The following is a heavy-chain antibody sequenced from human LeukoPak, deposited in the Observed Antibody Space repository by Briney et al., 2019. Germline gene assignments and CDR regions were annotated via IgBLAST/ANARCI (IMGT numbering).Heavy chain of an antibody. J-gene: IGHJ4*02. V-gene: IGHV4-61*02. CDR3: ARVLGGELY. CDR2: IYTSGST. CDR1: GGSISSGSYY. Sequence: SETLSLTCTVSGGSISSGSYYWSWIRQPAGKGLEWIGRIYTSGSTNYNPSLKSRVTISVDTSKNQFSLKLSSVTAADTAVYYCARVLGGELYWGQGTLVTVSS. D-gene: IGHD3-10*01.